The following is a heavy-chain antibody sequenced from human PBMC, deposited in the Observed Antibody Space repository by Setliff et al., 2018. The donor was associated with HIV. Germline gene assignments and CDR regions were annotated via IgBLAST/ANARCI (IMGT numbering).Heavy chain of an antibody. CDR3: ARARGDRFAGGGFDV. CDR1: GFNFSNYG. D-gene: IGHD3-16*01. CDR2: IWNDKSNK. V-gene: IGHV3-33*08. J-gene: IGHJ3*01. Sequence: PGESLKISCAASGFNFSNYGMHWVRQAPGKGLEWVSFIWNDKSNKYYSDSVKGRFAISRDNPENTLFLQMNNLRADDTAKYYCARARGDRFAGGGFDVWGQGTMVTVS.